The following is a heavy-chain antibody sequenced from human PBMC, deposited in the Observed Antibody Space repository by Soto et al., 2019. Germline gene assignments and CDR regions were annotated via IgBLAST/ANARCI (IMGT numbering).Heavy chain of an antibody. CDR1: GYTFASYG. CDR3: AREGILGPTLGSWFDP. V-gene: IGHV1-18*01. CDR2: ISGYNGNT. J-gene: IGHJ5*02. D-gene: IGHD1-26*01. Sequence: QVQLVQSGAEVKEPGASVKVSCKASGYTFASYGINWVRQAPGQGLEWMGWISGYNGNTKYAKKFQGRVTVTTDTSTSTGYMEQRSLRPDDTAVYYCAREGILGPTLGSWFDPWGQGTLVTVSS.